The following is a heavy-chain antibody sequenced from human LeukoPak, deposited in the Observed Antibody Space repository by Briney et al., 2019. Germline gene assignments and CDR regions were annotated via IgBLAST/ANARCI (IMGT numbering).Heavy chain of an antibody. CDR2: IASGRSP. Sequence: GSLRLSCAASGFTFSSYAMSWVRQAPGKGLEWVSSIASGRSPSYADSLEGRLTMSSDNAKNTLYLQMDNLRAEDTAIYYCARQLGYCSAGTCYFDSWGQGTQVAVSS. CDR1: GFTFSSYA. CDR3: ARQLGYCSAGTCYFDS. V-gene: IGHV3-23*05. J-gene: IGHJ4*02. D-gene: IGHD2-15*01.